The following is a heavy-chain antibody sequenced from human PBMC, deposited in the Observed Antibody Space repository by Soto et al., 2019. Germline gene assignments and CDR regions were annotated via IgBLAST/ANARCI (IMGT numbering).Heavy chain of an antibody. D-gene: IGHD2-15*01. CDR2: ISGSGGST. V-gene: IGHV3-23*01. CDR1: GFTFSSYA. J-gene: IGHJ4*02. CDR3: AKDRYCSGGSCYFYFDY. Sequence: EVQLLESGGGLVQPGGSLRLSCAASGFTFSSYAMSWVRQAPGKGLEWVSAISGSGGSTYYADSVKGRFTISRDNSKNTLYLQMNSLSAEDTAVYYCAKDRYCSGGSCYFYFDYWGQGTLVTVSS.